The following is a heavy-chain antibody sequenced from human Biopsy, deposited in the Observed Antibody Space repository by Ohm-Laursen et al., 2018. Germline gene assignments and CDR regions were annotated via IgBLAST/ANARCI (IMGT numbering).Heavy chain of an antibody. CDR2: IFYSANT. J-gene: IGHJ4*02. CDR3: ARLGSGDYFPTFFDF. CDR1: GVSINGGRYF. Sequence: SLTLSLTCTVSGVSINGGRYFWNWIRHHPGKGLEWIGNIFYSANTYYNPSLQSRVTISVDTSKNQFSLKLSSVTAADMAVYYCARLGSGDYFPTFFDFWGQGALVTVSS. V-gene: IGHV4-31*03. D-gene: IGHD5-12*01.